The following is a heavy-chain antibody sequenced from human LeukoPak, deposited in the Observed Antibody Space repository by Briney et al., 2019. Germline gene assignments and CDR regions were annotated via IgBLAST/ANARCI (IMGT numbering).Heavy chain of an antibody. Sequence: GGSLRLSCSASGFTFSSYAMSWVRQAPGKGLEWVSAISCSGGSTYYADSVKGRFTISRDNSKSTLYLQMNSLRAEDTAVYYCAKDLLGYCSGGSCYSVGFDYWGQGTLVTVSS. D-gene: IGHD2-15*01. CDR2: ISCSGGST. V-gene: IGHV3-23*01. J-gene: IGHJ4*02. CDR1: GFTFSSYA. CDR3: AKDLLGYCSGGSCYSVGFDY.